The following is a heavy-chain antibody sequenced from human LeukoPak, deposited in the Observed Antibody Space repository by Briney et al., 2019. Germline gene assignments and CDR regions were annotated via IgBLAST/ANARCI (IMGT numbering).Heavy chain of an antibody. J-gene: IGHJ4*02. CDR1: GGSISSYY. D-gene: IGHD5-24*01. Sequence: PSETLSLTCTVSGGSISSYYWSWIRQPPGKGLEWIGSIYHSGSTNYNPSLKSRVTISVDTSKNQFSLKLRSVTAADTAVYYCARENGYKYDYWGQGTLVSVSS. CDR3: ARENGYKYDY. V-gene: IGHV4-59*01. CDR2: IYHSGST.